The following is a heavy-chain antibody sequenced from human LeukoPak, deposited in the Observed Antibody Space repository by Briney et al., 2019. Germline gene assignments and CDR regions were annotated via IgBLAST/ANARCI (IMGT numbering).Heavy chain of an antibody. D-gene: IGHD6-13*01. Sequence: PGGSLRLSCGASGFTFTTFAMPWVRRAPGGGRGWVSPIIAVVFTTDYADSVKGRFTIARDNSKNTLYLQMNSLGAEDTAVYYCAKMAGQQLGDYYMDVWGKGTTLTVSS. CDR2: IIAVVFTT. CDR3: AKMAGQQLGDYYMDV. V-gene: IGHV3-23*01. CDR1: GFTFTTFA. J-gene: IGHJ6*03.